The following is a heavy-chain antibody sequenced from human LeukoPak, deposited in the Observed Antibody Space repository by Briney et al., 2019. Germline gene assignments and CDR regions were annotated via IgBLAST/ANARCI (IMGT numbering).Heavy chain of an antibody. CDR2: INAGNGNT. Sequence: EASVKVSCKASGYTFISYAMHWVRQAPGQRLEWMGWINAGNGNTEYSQKLQGRVTITRDTSASTAYMELSSLRSEDTAVYYCARGGGYSGYEVGDYWGQGTLVTVSP. V-gene: IGHV1-3*01. J-gene: IGHJ4*02. CDR3: ARGGGYSGYEVGDY. D-gene: IGHD5-12*01. CDR1: GYTFISYA.